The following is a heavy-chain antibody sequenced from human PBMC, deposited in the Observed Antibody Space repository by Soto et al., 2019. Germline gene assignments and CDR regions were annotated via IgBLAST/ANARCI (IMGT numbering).Heavy chain of an antibody. J-gene: IGHJ5*01. D-gene: IGHD2-15*01. Sequence: GWIIKNPRKGLEWIGSIYYSGSTYYNPSLKSRVTISRDTSKNQFSLRLNSVTAADAALYYCAVGDHNGAEKYEARSLHSCG. CDR3: AVGDHNGAEKYEARSLHS. V-gene: IGHV4-39*01. CDR2: IYYSGST.